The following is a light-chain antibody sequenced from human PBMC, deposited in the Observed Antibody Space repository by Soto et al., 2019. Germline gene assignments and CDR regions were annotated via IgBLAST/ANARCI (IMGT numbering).Light chain of an antibody. Sequence: SYELTQPPSVSVSPGQTVTITCSGDKLGDRYACWYQQKPGQPPVLVIYQDTKRPSGIPERFSGSNSGNTATLTISGTQAVDEADYYCQALQAFGTGTKLTVL. J-gene: IGLJ1*01. V-gene: IGLV3-1*01. CDR2: QDT. CDR3: QALQA. CDR1: KLGDRY.